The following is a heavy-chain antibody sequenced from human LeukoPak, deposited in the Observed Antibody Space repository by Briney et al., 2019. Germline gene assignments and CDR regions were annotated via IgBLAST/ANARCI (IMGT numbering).Heavy chain of an antibody. Sequence: GGSLRLSCAASGFTFSSYWMHWVRQAPGKGLVWVSRGNSDGSSTTYADSVKGRLTISRDNAKNTLYLQMNSLRAEDTAIYYCARDQWLAYYYHGMDVWGQGTTVTVSS. CDR2: GNSDGSST. CDR3: ARDQWLAYYYHGMDV. J-gene: IGHJ6*02. D-gene: IGHD6-19*01. V-gene: IGHV3-74*03. CDR1: GFTFSSYW.